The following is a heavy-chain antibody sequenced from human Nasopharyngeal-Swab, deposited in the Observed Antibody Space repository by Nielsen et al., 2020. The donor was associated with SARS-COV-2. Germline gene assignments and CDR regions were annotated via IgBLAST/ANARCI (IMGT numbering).Heavy chain of an antibody. V-gene: IGHV3-48*02. D-gene: IGHD1-1*01. Sequence: GGSLRLSCAASGFTFSSYAMSWVRQAPGKGLEWVSCISSNSDTKYYADSVKGRFTISRDNAKNSLYLQMNSLRHEDTAVYYCASGTYDNAPGWGQGTLVTVSS. CDR2: ISSNSDTK. CDR3: ASGTYDNAPG. J-gene: IGHJ4*02. CDR1: GFTFSSYA.